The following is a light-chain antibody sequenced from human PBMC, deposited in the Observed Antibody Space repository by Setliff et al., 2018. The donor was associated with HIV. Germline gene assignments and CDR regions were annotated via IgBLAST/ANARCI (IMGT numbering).Light chain of an antibody. Sequence: EIVLTQSPATLSLSPGERATLSCTASQSVRSYLAWYQQKLGQAPMLLIYDASNRATGIPDRFSGSGSGTDFTLTISGLEPEDFAIYYCQQRSNWPRTFGQGTKVDIK. V-gene: IGKV3-11*01. CDR1: QSVRSY. CDR2: DAS. CDR3: QQRSNWPRT. J-gene: IGKJ1*01.